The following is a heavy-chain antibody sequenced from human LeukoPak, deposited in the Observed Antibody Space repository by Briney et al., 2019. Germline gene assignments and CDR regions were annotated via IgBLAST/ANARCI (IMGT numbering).Heavy chain of an antibody. D-gene: IGHD1-26*01. CDR1: GLSLSTSGVG. V-gene: IGHV2-5*02. CDR2: IYWDDDK. CDR3: AHRPGFSGSYLWGAFDI. J-gene: IGHJ3*02. Sequence: ESGPTLMKPTQTLTLTCSFSGLSLSTSGVGVGWIRQPPGKALEWLALIYWDDDKHYSPSLKSRLTITKHTSKNQVVLTMTNMDPVDTATYYCAHRPGFSGSYLWGAFDIWGQGTMVTVSS.